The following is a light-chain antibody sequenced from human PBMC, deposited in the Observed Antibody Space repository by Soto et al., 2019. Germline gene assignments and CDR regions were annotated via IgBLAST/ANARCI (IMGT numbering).Light chain of an antibody. CDR2: LAS. CDR3: QQYDTYSSGT. Sequence: DIQMTQSPSTLSASVGDSVSVTCRASQNVNNRLAWYQQKPGRAPKLLIYLASSLEKEVPSRFSGSGSGTEFTLTINNLQPEDFAVYYCQQYDTYSSGTFGPGTKVEIK. J-gene: IGKJ1*01. CDR1: QNVNNR. V-gene: IGKV1-5*03.